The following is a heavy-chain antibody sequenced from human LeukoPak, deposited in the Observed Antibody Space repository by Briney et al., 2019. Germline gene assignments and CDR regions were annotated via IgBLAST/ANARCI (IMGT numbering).Heavy chain of an antibody. V-gene: IGHV4-39*07. CDR3: AREGSGWYWFDP. CDR1: GGSISSGSYY. Sequence: SQTLSLTCTVSGGSISSGSYYWSWIRQPAGKGLEWIGSIYYSGSTYYNPSLKSRVTISVDTSKNQFSLKLSSVTAADTAVYYCAREGSGWYWFDPWGQGTLVTVSS. CDR2: IYYSGST. D-gene: IGHD6-19*01. J-gene: IGHJ5*02.